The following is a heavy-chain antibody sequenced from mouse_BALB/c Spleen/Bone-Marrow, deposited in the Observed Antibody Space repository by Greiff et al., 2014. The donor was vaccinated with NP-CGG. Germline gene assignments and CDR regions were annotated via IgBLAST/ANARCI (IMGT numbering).Heavy chain of an antibody. CDR3: ARSYGKNVDY. J-gene: IGHJ2*01. CDR2: INPSTGYT. Sequence: QVQLQQSGAELAKPGAPVKMSCKASGYTFTSYWMHWGKQRPGQGLEWIGNINPSTGYTEYNQKFKDKATLTADKSSSTAYMQLNSLTSEDSAVYYCARSYGKNVDYWGQGTTLTVSS. V-gene: IGHV1-7*01. CDR1: GYTFTSYW. D-gene: IGHD2-1*01.